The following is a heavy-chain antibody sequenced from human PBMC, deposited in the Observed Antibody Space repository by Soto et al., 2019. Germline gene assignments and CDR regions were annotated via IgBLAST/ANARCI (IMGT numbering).Heavy chain of an antibody. Sequence: GGSLRLSSAASGFTVSSNYMSWVRQAPGKGLEWVSVIYSGGSTYYADSVKGRFTISRDNSKNTLYLQMNSLRAEDTAVYYCAREGTVGATHYYYYGMDVWGQGTTVTVSS. CDR1: GFTVSSNY. CDR3: AREGTVGATHYYYYGMDV. V-gene: IGHV3-53*01. CDR2: IYSGGST. D-gene: IGHD1-26*01. J-gene: IGHJ6*02.